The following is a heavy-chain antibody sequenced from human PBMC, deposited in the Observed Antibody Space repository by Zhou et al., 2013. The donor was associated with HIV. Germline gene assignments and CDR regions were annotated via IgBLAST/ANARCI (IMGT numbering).Heavy chain of an antibody. Sequence: QVRLTQSGTVMKKPGSSVRISCEASGYTFIDYFIHWIRYVPGRGFHWMGWMNPYRGAVNYARSFQGKVTMTRKLSFETDRGTAYLKLSGLSSADTAVYYCLRRGLCDHCSDFTFQHWGQGTLVVVSS. V-gene: IGHV1-2*02. J-gene: IGHJ1*01. D-gene: IGHD2-15*01. CDR3: LRRGLCDHCSDFTFQH. CDR2: MNPYRGAV. CDR1: GYTFIDYF.